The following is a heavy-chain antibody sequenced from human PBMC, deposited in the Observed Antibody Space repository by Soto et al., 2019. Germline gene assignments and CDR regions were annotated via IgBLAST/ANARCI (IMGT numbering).Heavy chain of an antibody. CDR2: IWYDGSNK. Sequence: GGSLRLSCAASGFTFSSYGMHWVRQAPGKGLEWVAVIWYDGSNKYYADSVKGRFTISRDNSKNTLYLQMNSLRAEDTAVYYCARDIVATITDYYFDYWGQGPLVTV. J-gene: IGHJ4*02. CDR1: GFTFSSYG. CDR3: ARDIVATITDYYFDY. D-gene: IGHD5-12*01. V-gene: IGHV3-33*01.